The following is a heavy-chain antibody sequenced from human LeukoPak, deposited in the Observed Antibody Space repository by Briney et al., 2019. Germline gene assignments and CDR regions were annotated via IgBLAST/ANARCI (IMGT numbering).Heavy chain of an antibody. CDR2: ISWNSGSI. D-gene: IGHD2-15*01. CDR3: AKDLRITPYSMDV. Sequence: GRSLRLSCAASGFTFDDYAMHWVRQAPGKGLEWVSGISWNSGSIGYADSVKGRFTISRDNAKNSLYLQMNSLRAEDTALYYCAKDLRITPYSMDVWGQGTTVTVSS. CDR1: GFTFDDYA. V-gene: IGHV3-9*01. J-gene: IGHJ6*02.